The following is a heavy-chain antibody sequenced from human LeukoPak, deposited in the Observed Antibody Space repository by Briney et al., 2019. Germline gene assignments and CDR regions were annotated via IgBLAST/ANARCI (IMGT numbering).Heavy chain of an antibody. V-gene: IGHV3-7*01. CDR3: ARDPIAAAGNFDY. CDR1: GFTYTNAW. D-gene: IGHD6-13*01. J-gene: IGHJ4*02. CDR2: IKQDGSEK. Sequence: GGSLRLSCAASGFTYTNAWMSWVRQAPGKGLEWVANIKQDGSEKYYVDSVKGRFTISRDNAKNSLYLQMNSLRAEDTAVYYCARDPIAAAGNFDYWGQGTLVTVSS.